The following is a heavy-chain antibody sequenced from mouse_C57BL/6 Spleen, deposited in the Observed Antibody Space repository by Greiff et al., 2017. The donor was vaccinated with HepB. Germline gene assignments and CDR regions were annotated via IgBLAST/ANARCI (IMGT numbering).Heavy chain of an antibody. Sequence: VQLVESGAELARPGASVKLSCKASGYTFTSYGISWVKQRTGQGLEWIGEIYPRSGNTYYNEKFKGKATLTADKSSSTAYMELRSLTSEDSAVYFCAYYYGSLWYFDVWGTGTTVTVSS. CDR2: IYPRSGNT. CDR1: GYTFTSYG. J-gene: IGHJ1*03. V-gene: IGHV1-81*01. CDR3: AYYYGSLWYFDV. D-gene: IGHD1-1*01.